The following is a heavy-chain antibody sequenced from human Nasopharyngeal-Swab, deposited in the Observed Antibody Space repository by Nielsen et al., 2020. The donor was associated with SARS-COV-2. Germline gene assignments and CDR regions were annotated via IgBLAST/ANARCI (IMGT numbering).Heavy chain of an antibody. V-gene: IGHV3-23*01. J-gene: IGHJ4*02. D-gene: IGHD1-26*01. Sequence: GESLKISCVASGFTFSESWMSWVRQAPGKGLEWVSGITASGGKTYYADSVKGRFTLSRDSSKSTLYLQMSSLRAEDTAVYYCAKGSYYPSYYFDYWGQGALVSVSS. CDR3: AKGSYYPSYYFDY. CDR1: GFTFSESW. CDR2: ITASGGKT.